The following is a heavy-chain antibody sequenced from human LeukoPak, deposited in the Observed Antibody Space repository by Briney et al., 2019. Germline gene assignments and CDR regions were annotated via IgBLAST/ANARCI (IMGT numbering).Heavy chain of an antibody. D-gene: IGHD5-24*01. J-gene: IGHJ4*02. CDR2: INWNGGST. CDR1: GFTFDDYG. V-gene: IGHV3-20*04. CDR3: VRRYMATSAEDFDY. Sequence: GGSLRLSCAASGFTFDDYGMSWVRQAPGKGLEWVSGINWNGGSTGYADSVKGRFTISRDNAKNSLYLQMNSLRAEDTAVYYCVRRYMATSAEDFDYWGQGTLVTVSS.